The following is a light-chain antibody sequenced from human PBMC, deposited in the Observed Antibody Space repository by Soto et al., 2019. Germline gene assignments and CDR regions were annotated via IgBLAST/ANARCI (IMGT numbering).Light chain of an antibody. CDR1: QGISSY. CDR2: AAS. V-gene: IGKV1-9*01. Sequence: DLQLTQSPSFLSASVGDRVTITCRASQGISSYLAWYQQKPGKAPKLLIYAASTLQSGVPSRFSGSGSGTEFTLTISSLQPEDFATYYCQQFNSYPRTFGQGTKLDIK. CDR3: QQFNSYPRT. J-gene: IGKJ2*01.